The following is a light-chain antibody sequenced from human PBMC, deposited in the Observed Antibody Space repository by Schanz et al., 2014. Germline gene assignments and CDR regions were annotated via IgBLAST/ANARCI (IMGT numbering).Light chain of an antibody. CDR1: GSDVGGYNY. CDR3: SSYTSSSTLV. J-gene: IGLJ3*02. V-gene: IGLV2-14*03. Sequence: QSALTQPASVSGSPGQSITISCTGTGSDVGGYNYVSWYQQYPGKAPKLMIYDASNRPSGVSNRFSGSKSAYTASLTISGLQAEDEADYYCSSYTSSSTLVFGGGTKLTVL. CDR2: DAS.